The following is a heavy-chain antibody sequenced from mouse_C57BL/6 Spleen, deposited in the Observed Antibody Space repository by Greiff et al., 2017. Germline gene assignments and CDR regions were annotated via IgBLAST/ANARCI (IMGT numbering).Heavy chain of an antibody. CDR1: GYTFTDYY. CDR2: LNPNNGGT. Sequence: EVQLQQSGPELVKPGASVKISCKASGYTFTDYYMNWVKQSHGKSLEWIGDLNPNNGGTSYNQKFKGKATLTVDKSSSTAYMKLRSLTSEDSAVXYCARYDYWFAYWGQGTLVTVSA. D-gene: IGHD2-4*01. J-gene: IGHJ3*01. CDR3: ARYDYWFAY. V-gene: IGHV1-26*01.